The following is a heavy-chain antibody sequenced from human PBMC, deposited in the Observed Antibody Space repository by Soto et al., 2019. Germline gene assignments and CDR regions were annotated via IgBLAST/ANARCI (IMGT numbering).Heavy chain of an antibody. V-gene: IGHV4-61*08. D-gene: IGHD2-8*02. CDR3: ARDKITGLFDY. CDR2: IYYSGST. CDR1: GGSISSGGYF. Sequence: SETLSLTCTVSGGSISSGGYFWSWIRQPPGKGLEWIGYIYYSGSTNYNPSLKSRVTISVDTSKNQFSLKLTSVTAADTAVYYCARDKITGLFDYWGQGTLVTVSS. J-gene: IGHJ4*02.